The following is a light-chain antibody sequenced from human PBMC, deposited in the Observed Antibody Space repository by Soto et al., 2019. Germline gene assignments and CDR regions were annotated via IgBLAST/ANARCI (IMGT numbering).Light chain of an antibody. CDR1: QSVSSSY. J-gene: IGKJ1*01. CDR2: VAS. CDR3: QQYGSSTSWT. V-gene: IGKV3-20*01. Sequence: EIVLTQSPGTLSLSPGERATLSCRASQSVSSSYLAWYQQKPGQAPRLLIYVASSRATGIPDRFSGSGSGTDFTLIISRLEPEDFAVYYCQQYGSSTSWTFGQGTKVEIK.